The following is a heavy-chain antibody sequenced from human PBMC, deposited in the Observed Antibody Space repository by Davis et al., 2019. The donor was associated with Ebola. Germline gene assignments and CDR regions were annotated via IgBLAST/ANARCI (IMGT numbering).Heavy chain of an antibody. Sequence: KVSCKGSGYSFTSYWIGWVRQMPGNGLEWMGIIYPGDSDTSYSPSFQGPVTISADKSISTAYLQWSSLKASDTAMYYCARSYDSSGYIDYWGQGTLVTVSS. V-gene: IGHV5-51*01. CDR2: IYPGDSDT. CDR3: ARSYDSSGYIDY. J-gene: IGHJ4*02. D-gene: IGHD3-22*01. CDR1: GYSFTSYW.